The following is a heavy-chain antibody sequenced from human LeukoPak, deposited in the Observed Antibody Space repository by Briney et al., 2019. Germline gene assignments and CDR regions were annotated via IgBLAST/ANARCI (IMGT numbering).Heavy chain of an antibody. CDR2: ISYSGNT. Sequence: PSETLSLTCTVSGGSISSDDYYWSWIRQPPGKGLEWIGYISYSGNTYYNPSLKSRVTISVDTSKNQFSLKLSSVTVADTAVYYCARDRKYGSESLRRLDYWGQETLVTVSS. CDR1: GGSISSDDYY. D-gene: IGHD3-10*01. CDR3: ARDRKYGSESLRRLDY. J-gene: IGHJ4*02. V-gene: IGHV4-30-4*01.